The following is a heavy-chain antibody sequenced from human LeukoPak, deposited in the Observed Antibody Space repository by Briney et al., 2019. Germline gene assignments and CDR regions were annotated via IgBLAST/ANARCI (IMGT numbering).Heavy chain of an antibody. CDR3: ARDPLRFLRVSHYDY. D-gene: IGHD3-3*01. J-gene: IGHJ4*02. CDR2: IDYDSYQL. CDR1: GFTFSNSA. V-gene: IGHV3-21*03. Sequence: VGSLRLSCAASGFTFSNSATNCVRQVPRRGLGCASSIDYDSYQLYYADAVRGRFTRSRDNAGHSVYLQMNSLRVEDIVVYYCARDPLRFLRVSHYDYWVQGTLVGVSS.